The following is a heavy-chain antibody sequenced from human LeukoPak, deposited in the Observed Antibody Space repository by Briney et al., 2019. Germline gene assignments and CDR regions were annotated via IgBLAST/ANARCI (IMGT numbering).Heavy chain of an antibody. D-gene: IGHD4-11*01. J-gene: IGHJ4*02. CDR3: VQVGSNYYLN. Sequence: PGGSLRLSCSASGFTFSDYPMHWVRQTPGKGLEYVSAISKNRDDTYYADSVKGRFTISRDNSKSTLYLQMSSLRTEDAAVFYCVQVGSNYYLNWGQGTLVIVSS. V-gene: IGHV3-64D*06. CDR1: GFTFSDYP. CDR2: ISKNRDDT.